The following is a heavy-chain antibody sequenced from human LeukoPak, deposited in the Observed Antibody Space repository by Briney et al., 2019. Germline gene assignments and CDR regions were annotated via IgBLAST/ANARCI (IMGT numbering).Heavy chain of an antibody. D-gene: IGHD3-10*01. CDR2: IYPGDSDT. CDR3: ARLLRTSEYFDH. CDR1: GYRFTSYW. Sequence: GESLKISCKGSGYRFTSYWIGWVRQMPGKGLEWMAIIYPGDSDTRYGPSFQGQVTISADKSINTAFLQWSNLKASDTAIYYCARLLRTSEYFDHWGQGTLVTVSS. J-gene: IGHJ4*02. V-gene: IGHV5-51*01.